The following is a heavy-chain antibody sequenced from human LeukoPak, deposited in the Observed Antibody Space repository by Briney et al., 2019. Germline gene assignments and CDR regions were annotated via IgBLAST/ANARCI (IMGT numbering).Heavy chain of an antibody. CDR1: GYSISSGYY. J-gene: IGHJ6*03. CDR3: ASRPSYSSSWYHYYYYYMDV. D-gene: IGHD6-13*01. Sequence: PSETLSLTCTVSGYSISSGYYWGWIRQPPGKGLEWIGSIYHSGSTYYNPSLKSRVTISVDTSKNQFSLKLSSVTAADTAVYYCASRPSYSSSWYHYYYYYMDVWGKGTTVTVSS. CDR2: IYHSGST. V-gene: IGHV4-38-2*02.